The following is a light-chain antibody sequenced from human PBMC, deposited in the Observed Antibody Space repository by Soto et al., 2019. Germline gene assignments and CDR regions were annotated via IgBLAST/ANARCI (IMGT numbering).Light chain of an antibody. CDR2: GAS. Sequence: EIVLTQSPGTLSLSPGERATLSSRASQRVSSSYLAWHQQKTGQAPRLLIYGASSRATGIPDSFSGSGSGTDFTLTISRLEPEDFAVYYCQQYSSSPRTFGQGTKVEI. V-gene: IGKV3-20*01. CDR1: QRVSSSY. J-gene: IGKJ1*01. CDR3: QQYSSSPRT.